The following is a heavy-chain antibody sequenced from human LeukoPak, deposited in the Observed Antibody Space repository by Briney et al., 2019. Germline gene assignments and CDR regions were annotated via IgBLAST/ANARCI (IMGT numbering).Heavy chain of an antibody. Sequence: ASVKVSCKASGYSFTSYGISWVRQAPRQGLEWMGWISAYNGNTNYAQKLQGRVTMTTDPSTSTAYMELRSLRSVDTAVYYCARGGGGTAMAYDAFDIWGQGTMVTVSS. CDR2: ISAYNGNT. J-gene: IGHJ3*02. V-gene: IGHV1-18*01. D-gene: IGHD5-18*01. CDR3: ARGGGGTAMAYDAFDI. CDR1: GYSFTSYG.